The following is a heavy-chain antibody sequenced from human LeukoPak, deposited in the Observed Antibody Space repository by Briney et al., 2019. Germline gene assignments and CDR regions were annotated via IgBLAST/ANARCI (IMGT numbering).Heavy chain of an antibody. CDR3: ATPGSGSYRYYFDY. CDR2: INPSGGST. CDR1: GYTFTSYY. D-gene: IGHD1-26*01. J-gene: IGHJ4*02. V-gene: IGHV1-46*03. Sequence: ASVKVSCKASGYTFTSYYMHWVRQAPGQGVEGMGIINPSGGSTRYVQKFQGRVTITRDTTTSTVYMELSSLRSEDTAVYYCATPGSGSYRYYFDYWGQGTLVTVSS.